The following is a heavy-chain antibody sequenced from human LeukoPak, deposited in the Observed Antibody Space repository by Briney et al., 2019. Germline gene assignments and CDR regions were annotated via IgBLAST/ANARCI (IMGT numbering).Heavy chain of an antibody. CDR2: INPNSGGT. J-gene: IGHJ3*02. V-gene: IGHV1-2*02. CDR1: GYTFTGYY. Sequence: ASVKVSCKASGYTFTGYYMHWVRQAPGQGLEWMGWINPNSGGTNYAQKFQGRVTMTRDTSISTAYMELSSLRSEDTAVYYCARRLTYYYDSSGLPHXFDIWGXXTMVTVSS. D-gene: IGHD3-22*01. CDR3: ARRLTYYYDSSGLPHXFDI.